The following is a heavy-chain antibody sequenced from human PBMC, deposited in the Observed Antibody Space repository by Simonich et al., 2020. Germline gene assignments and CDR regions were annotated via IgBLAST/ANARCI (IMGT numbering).Heavy chain of an antibody. CDR3: ARSHIAAAGTGYFQH. V-gene: IGHV1-2*02. Sequence: QVQLVQSGAEVKKPGASVKVSCKASGYTFTGYYMHWVRQAPGQGLEGMGWINPNSGGTNYAQKFQGRVTMTRDTSISTAYMGLSRLRSDDTAVYYCARSHIAAAGTGYFQHWGQGTLVTVSS. CDR1: GYTFTGYY. D-gene: IGHD6-13*01. J-gene: IGHJ1*01. CDR2: INPNSGGT.